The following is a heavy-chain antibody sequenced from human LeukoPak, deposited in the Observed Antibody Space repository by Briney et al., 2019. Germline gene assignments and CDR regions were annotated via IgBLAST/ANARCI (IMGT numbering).Heavy chain of an antibody. V-gene: IGHV4-39*01. Sequence: SETLSLTCTVSGGSISSSSYYWGWIRQPPGKGLEWIGSIYYTGSTYYNPSLKSRVAISVDTSKNQFSLRLSSVTASDTAVYYCARRAPGRNFDYWGQGTLVTVSS. CDR3: ARRAPGRNFDY. CDR1: GGSISSSSYY. D-gene: IGHD2-2*01. CDR2: IYYTGST. J-gene: IGHJ4*02.